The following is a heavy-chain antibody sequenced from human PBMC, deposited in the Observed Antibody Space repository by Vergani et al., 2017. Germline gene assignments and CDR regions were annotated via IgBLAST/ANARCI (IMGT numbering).Heavy chain of an antibody. Sequence: EVQLVQSGAEVKKPGESLKISCKGSGYSFTSYWIGWVRQMPGKGLEWMGIIYPGDSDTRYSPSFQGQVTISADKSISTAYLQWSSLKASDTAMYYCARHVTVVVXAADFYYYYYYMDVWGKGP. V-gene: IGHV5-51*01. CDR2: IYPGDSDT. D-gene: IGHD2-2*01. J-gene: IGHJ6*03. CDR3: ARHVTVVVXAADFYYYYYYMDV. CDR1: GYSFTSYW.